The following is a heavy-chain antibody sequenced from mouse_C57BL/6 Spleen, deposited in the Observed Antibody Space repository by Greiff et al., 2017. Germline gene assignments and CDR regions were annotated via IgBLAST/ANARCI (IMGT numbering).Heavy chain of an antibody. CDR3: VRRSYGSSYNYAMDY. CDR2: IRSKSSNYAT. D-gene: IGHD1-1*01. CDR1: GFTFNTYA. V-gene: IGHV10-3*01. J-gene: IGHJ4*01. Sequence: VQLKESGGGLVQPKGSLKLSCAASGFTFNTYAMHWVRQAPGKGLEWVARIRSKSSNYATYYADSVKDRFTISRDDSQSMLYLQMNNLKTEDTAMYYWVRRSYGSSYNYAMDYWGQGTSVTVSS.